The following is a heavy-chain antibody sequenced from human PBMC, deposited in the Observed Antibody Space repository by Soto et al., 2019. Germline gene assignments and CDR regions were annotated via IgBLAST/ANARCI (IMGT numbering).Heavy chain of an antibody. J-gene: IGHJ4*02. Sequence: QVQLQESGPGLVKPSQTLSLTCTVSGGSISSGGYYWSWIRQHPGKGLEWIGYIYYSGSTYYNPSLKSRDTISVDTSKNQFSLKLSSVTAADTAVYYCVGAGDSTQYYFDYWGQGTLVTVSS. CDR3: VGAGDSTQYYFDY. CDR1: GGSISSGGYY. CDR2: IYYSGST. D-gene: IGHD2-2*01. V-gene: IGHV4-31*03.